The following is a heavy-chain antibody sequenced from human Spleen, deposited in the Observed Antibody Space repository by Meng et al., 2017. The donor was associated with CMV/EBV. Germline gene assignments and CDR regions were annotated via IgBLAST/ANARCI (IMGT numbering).Heavy chain of an antibody. D-gene: IGHD2-2*01. CDR1: SGECH. CDR2: IYYSEST. J-gene: IGHJ5*02. Sequence: SGECHWSWIRQPPGKGLEWIGYIYYSESTYYNPSLKSRVTISEDTSKNQFSLKLSSVTAADTAVYYCARSEGGYCSSTSCSNWFDPWGQGTLVTVSS. CDR3: ARSEGGYCSSTSCSNWFDP. V-gene: IGHV4-30-4*08.